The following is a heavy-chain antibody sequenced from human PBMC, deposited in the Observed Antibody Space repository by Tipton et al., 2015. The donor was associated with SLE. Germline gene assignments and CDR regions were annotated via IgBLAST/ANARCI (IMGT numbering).Heavy chain of an antibody. CDR2: VWYDGSNK. J-gene: IGHJ4*02. CDR3: ARQVGARGYFDY. D-gene: IGHD1-26*01. V-gene: IGHV3-33*08. Sequence: SLRLSCAASGFTFSSYGIHWVRQAPGKGLEWGAVVWYDGSNKYYADSVKGRFTISRDNSKNTLYLQMNSLRAEDTAMYYCARQVGARGYFDYWGQGTLVTVSS. CDR1: GFTFSSYG.